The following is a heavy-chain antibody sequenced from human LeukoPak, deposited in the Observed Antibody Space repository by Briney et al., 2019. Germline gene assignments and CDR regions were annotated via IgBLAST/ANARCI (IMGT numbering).Heavy chain of an antibody. CDR3: AKASIYYDSSGYPDAFDI. CDR2: IRYDGSNK. CDR1: GFTFSSYG. Sequence: GGSLRLSCAASGFTFSSYGMHWVRQAPGKGLEWVAFIRYDGSNKYYADSVKGRFTISRDNSKNTLYLQMNSLRAEDTAVYYCAKASIYYDSSGYPDAFDIWGQGTMVTVSS. J-gene: IGHJ3*02. V-gene: IGHV3-30*02. D-gene: IGHD3-22*01.